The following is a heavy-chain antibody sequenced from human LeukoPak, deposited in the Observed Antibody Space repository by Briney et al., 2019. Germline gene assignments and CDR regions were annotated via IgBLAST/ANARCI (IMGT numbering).Heavy chain of an antibody. D-gene: IGHD3-22*01. CDR2: IYPGDSDT. J-gene: IGHJ4*02. Sequence: EESLKISCKGSGYSFTSYWIAWVRQIPGKGLEWMGIIYPGDSDTRYSPSFQGQVTISADKSISTAYLQWSSLKASDTAMYYCARPYYYDTSGYYGYWAQGTLVTVSS. CDR3: ARPYYYDTSGYYGY. CDR1: GYSFTSYW. V-gene: IGHV5-51*01.